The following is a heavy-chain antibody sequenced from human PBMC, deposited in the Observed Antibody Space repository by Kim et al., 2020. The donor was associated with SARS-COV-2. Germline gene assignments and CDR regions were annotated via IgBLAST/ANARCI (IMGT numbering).Heavy chain of an antibody. CDR3: ARDRDGGSSSDY. CDR2: T. V-gene: IGHV4-59*01. D-gene: IGHD2-15*01. Sequence: TNYNPSLKSRFTISIHTPRNQFSLNLASVTSADTAMYYCARDRDGGSSSDYWGQGTLVSVSS. J-gene: IGHJ4*02.